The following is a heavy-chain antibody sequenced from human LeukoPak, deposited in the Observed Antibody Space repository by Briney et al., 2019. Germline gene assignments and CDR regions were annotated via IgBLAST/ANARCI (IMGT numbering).Heavy chain of an antibody. D-gene: IGHD6-13*01. CDR2: ISAYNGNT. CDR1: GYTFTSYG. Sequence: ASVKVSSKASGYTFTSYGISWVRQAPGQGLEWMGWISAYNGNTNYAQKLQGRVTMTTDTSSSTAYMELRSLRSDDTAVYYCARESPGLGIAAAGHDAFDIWGQGTMVTVSS. J-gene: IGHJ3*02. V-gene: IGHV1-18*01. CDR3: ARESPGLGIAAAGHDAFDI.